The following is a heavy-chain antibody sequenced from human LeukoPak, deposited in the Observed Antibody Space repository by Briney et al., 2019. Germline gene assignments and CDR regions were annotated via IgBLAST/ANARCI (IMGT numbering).Heavy chain of an antibody. D-gene: IGHD3-10*01. CDR3: AVGAGSGSYPSFDC. CDR2: IYTSGST. J-gene: IGHJ4*02. CDR1: AGSISSYC. Sequence: PSETLSLTCTGAAGSISSYCWSWIRQPAGKGREWSGRIYTSGSTNYNPSLKSRVTMSVDTSKNQFSLKLSSVTAADTAVYYCAVGAGSGSYPSFDCWGQGTLVTVSS. V-gene: IGHV4-4*07.